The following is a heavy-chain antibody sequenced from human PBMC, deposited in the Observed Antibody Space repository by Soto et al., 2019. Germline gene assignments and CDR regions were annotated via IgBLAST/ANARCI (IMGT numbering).Heavy chain of an antibody. Sequence: SVKVSCKASGGTFSSYAISWVRQAPGQGLEWMGGIIPIFGTANYAQKFQGRVTITADESTSTAYMELSSLRSEDTAVYYCASLGYCISTSCPTYYYYGMEVWGQGTTVTVSS. V-gene: IGHV1-69*13. J-gene: IGHJ6*02. D-gene: IGHD2-2*01. CDR2: IIPIFGTA. CDR3: ASLGYCISTSCPTYYYYGMEV. CDR1: GGTFSSYA.